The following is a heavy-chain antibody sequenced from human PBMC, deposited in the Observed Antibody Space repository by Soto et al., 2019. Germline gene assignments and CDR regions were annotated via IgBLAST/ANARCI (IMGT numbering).Heavy chain of an antibody. CDR3: AQALVFTGGDGFDI. D-gene: IGHD1-1*01. V-gene: IGHV4-31*02. J-gene: IGHJ3*02. CDR1: GGSITTGGRY. CDR2: IYYSGNT. Sequence: QVRLQEWGPGLVKPSQTLSLKCSVSGGSITTGGRYWSWIRQLPGKGMERIGDIYYSGNTYYNASLKSRGTMSVEAAQNQSSLKLCSVTAADTAVYYCAQALVFTGGDGFDIWGQGRLVTVSS.